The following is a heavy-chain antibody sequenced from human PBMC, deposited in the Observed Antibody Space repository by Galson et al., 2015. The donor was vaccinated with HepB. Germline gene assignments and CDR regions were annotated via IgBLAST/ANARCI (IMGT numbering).Heavy chain of an antibody. D-gene: IGHD1-1*01. J-gene: IGHJ6*02. V-gene: IGHV3-48*04. CDR1: GFTFSSYS. CDR2: ISRSSSSSTT. CDR3: ARHDTTMVWTRGMDV. Sequence: SLRLSCAVSGFTFSSYSMNWVRQAPGKGLEWVSYISRSSSSSTTYYADSVKGRFTTSRDNAKNSLFLQMNSLRAEDTAAYYCARHDTTMVWTRGMDVWGPGTTVTVSS.